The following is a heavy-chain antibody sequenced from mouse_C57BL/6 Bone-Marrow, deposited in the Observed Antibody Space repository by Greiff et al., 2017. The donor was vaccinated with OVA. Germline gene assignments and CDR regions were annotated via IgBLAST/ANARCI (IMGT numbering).Heavy chain of an antibody. CDR2: IDPSDSYT. CDR1: GYTFTSYW. J-gene: IGHJ2*01. CDR3: ARRDDGYSY. D-gene: IGHD2-3*01. V-gene: IGHV1-69*01. Sequence: VQLQQPGAELVMPGASVKLSCKASGYTFTSYWMHWVKQRPGQGLEWIGEIDPSDSYTNYNQKFKGKSTLTVDKSSSTAYMQLSSLTSEDSAVYYCARRDDGYSYWGQGTTLTVSS.